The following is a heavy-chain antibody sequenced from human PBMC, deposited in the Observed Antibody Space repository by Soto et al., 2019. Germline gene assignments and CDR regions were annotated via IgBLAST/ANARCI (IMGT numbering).Heavy chain of an antibody. Sequence: PSETLSLPCAVSGGSISSSYWGSWVRQPPGKGLEWIGEIYHSESTNSNPSLKSRVTISVDKSKNQFSLKLSSVTAADTAVYSCARCITAAGPIDYWGQGTLVNVSS. J-gene: IGHJ4*02. CDR3: ARCITAAGPIDY. CDR1: GGSISSSYW. D-gene: IGHD6-13*01. V-gene: IGHV4-4*01. CDR2: IYHSEST.